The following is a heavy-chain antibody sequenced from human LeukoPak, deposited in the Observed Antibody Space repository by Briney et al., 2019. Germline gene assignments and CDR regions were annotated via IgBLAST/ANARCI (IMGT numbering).Heavy chain of an antibody. V-gene: IGHV4-59*01. CDR1: GGSLSSYY. CDR2: RYYSGST. CDR3: ARVRGDFETD. Sequence: PSETLSLTCSVSGGSLSSYYWTWIRQPPGRGLDWIGYRYYSGSTTYNPSLKSRVTISVDTFKSQFSLKLISVTAADTAIYYCARVRGDFETDWGQGTLVTVSS. D-gene: IGHD3-16*01. J-gene: IGHJ1*01.